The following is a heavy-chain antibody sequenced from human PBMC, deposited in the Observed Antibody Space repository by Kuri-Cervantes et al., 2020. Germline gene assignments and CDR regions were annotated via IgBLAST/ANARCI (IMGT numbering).Heavy chain of an antibody. Sequence: GESLKISCAASGLTFSSYSMNWVRQAPGKGLEWVSSISSSSSYIYYADSVKGRFTISRDNAKNTLYLQLNSLRAEDTAVFYCAKVNYFYMDVWGKGTTVTVSS. CDR2: ISSSSSYI. J-gene: IGHJ6*03. CDR3: AKVNYFYMDV. CDR1: GLTFSSYS. V-gene: IGHV3-21*01.